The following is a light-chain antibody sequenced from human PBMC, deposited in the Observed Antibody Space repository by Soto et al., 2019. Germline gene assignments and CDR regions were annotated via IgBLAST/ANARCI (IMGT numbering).Light chain of an antibody. J-gene: IGKJ2*01. CDR2: AAS. Sequence: AIQMTQSPSSLSASVGDRVTITCRASQGISNDLAWYQQKPGKAPKLLIYAASSLQSGVPPRFSGSGSGTDFTLTIRSLQPEDFAAYFCLQDYNFPYTFGQGTKLEIK. CDR1: QGISND. V-gene: IGKV1-6*01. CDR3: LQDYNFPYT.